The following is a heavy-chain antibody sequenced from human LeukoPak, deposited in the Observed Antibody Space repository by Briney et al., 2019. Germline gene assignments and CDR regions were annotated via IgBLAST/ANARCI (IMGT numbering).Heavy chain of an antibody. CDR3: ARDLGYYDFWSGYHNWFDP. J-gene: IGHJ5*02. D-gene: IGHD3-3*01. V-gene: IGHV1-18*01. Sequence: GASVKVSCKASGYTFTSYGISWVRQAPGQGLEWMGWISAYNGNTNYAQKLQGRVTMTTDTSTSTAYMELRSLRSDDTAVYYCARDLGYYDFWSGYHNWFDPWGQGTLVTVSS. CDR1: GYTFTSYG. CDR2: ISAYNGNT.